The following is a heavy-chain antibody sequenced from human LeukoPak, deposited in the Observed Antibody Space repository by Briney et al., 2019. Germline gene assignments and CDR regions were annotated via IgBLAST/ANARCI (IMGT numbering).Heavy chain of an antibody. J-gene: IGHJ4*02. CDR3: AKDTSPLVDALDY. D-gene: IGHD2-8*01. CDR1: GFRFDNYA. Sequence: GGSLRLSCAASGFRFDNYAMRWVRQAPGKGLEWVSGISWNSGSKGYADSVKGRFTISRDNAKNSLYLQMNSPRAEDTALYYCAKDTSPLVDALDYWGQGTLVTVSS. V-gene: IGHV3-9*01. CDR2: ISWNSGSK.